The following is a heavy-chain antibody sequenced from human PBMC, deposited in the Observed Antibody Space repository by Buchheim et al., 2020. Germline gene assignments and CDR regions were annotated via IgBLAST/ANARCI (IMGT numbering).Heavy chain of an antibody. D-gene: IGHD3-3*01. V-gene: IGHV4-34*01. CDR3: AREEGDFWSGYFPFTRYYYGMDV. J-gene: IGHJ6*02. CDR2: INHSGST. CDR1: GGSFSGYY. Sequence: QVQLQQWGAGLLKPSETLSLTCAVYGGSFSGYYWSWIRQPPGKGLEWIGEINHSGSTNYNPSLKSRVTISVDTSKNQFSLKLSSVTAADTAVYYCAREEGDFWSGYFPFTRYYYGMDVWGQGTT.